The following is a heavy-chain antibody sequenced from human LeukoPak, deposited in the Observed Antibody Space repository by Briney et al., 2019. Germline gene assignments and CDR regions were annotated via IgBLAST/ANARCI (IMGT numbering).Heavy chain of an antibody. CDR2: IYYSGAT. J-gene: IGHJ6*02. CDR1: RGSITSRNYY. D-gene: IGHD2-2*01. V-gene: IGHV4-39*02. CDR3: AKYWSSTFCAAVAMDG. Sequence: SETLSLTCTVSRGSITSRNYYWVWIRQPPGKGLEWLGCIYYSGATNSTPSRKSRVTMSMATSKNHFFLRFITVTAAAKAAYYCAKYWSSTFCAAVAMDGWGQGTTVTVSS.